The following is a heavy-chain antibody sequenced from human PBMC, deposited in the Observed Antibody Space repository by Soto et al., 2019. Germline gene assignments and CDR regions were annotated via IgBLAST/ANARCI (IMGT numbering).Heavy chain of an antibody. Sequence: QVHLVQSGAEVKKPGASVNVSFKAAGYTFTSYGISWVRQAPGQGLEWMGWISAYNGNTNYAQKPQGRVAMTIDTSTSTAYMGLRSLRSDDTAVYYCARDRGSYALDYWGQGTLVTVSS. V-gene: IGHV1-18*01. CDR2: ISAYNGNT. D-gene: IGHD1-26*01. CDR1: GYTFTSYG. J-gene: IGHJ4*02. CDR3: ARDRGSYALDY.